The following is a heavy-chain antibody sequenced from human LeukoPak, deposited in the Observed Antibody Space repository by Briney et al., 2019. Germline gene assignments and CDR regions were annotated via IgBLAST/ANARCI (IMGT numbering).Heavy chain of an antibody. J-gene: IGHJ4*02. D-gene: IGHD3-9*01. V-gene: IGHV4-34*01. Sequence: SETLSLTCAVYGGSFSGYYWSWIRQPPGKGLEWIGEINHSGSTNYNPSLKSRVTISVVTSKNQFSLKLSSVTAADTAVYYCARGRGKKYYDILTGYPVLDYWGQGTLVTVSS. CDR1: GGSFSGYY. CDR3: ARGRGKKYYDILTGYPVLDY. CDR2: INHSGST.